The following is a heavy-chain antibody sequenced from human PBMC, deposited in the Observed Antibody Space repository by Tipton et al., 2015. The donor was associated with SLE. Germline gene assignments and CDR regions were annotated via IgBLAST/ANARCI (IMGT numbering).Heavy chain of an antibody. Sequence: GLVKPSETLSLTCTVSGGSISSYYWSWIRQPPGKGLEWIGYIYHSGSTYYNPSLKSRVTISVDTSKNQFSLKLSSVTAADTAVYYCARGGTTIFEDWGQGTLVTVSS. J-gene: IGHJ4*02. CDR1: GGSISSYY. D-gene: IGHD5-12*01. CDR3: ARGGTTIFED. CDR2: IYHSGST. V-gene: IGHV4-59*01.